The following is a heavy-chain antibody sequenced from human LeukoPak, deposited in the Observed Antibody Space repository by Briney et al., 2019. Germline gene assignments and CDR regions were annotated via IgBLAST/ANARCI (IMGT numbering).Heavy chain of an antibody. CDR2: IWYDGSNK. CDR3: AKDGPYLFGELLPY. J-gene: IGHJ4*02. Sequence: GGSLRLSCAASGFTFSSYGMHWVRQAPGKGLEWVAVIWYDGSNKYYADSVKGRFTISRDNSKNTLYLQMNSLRAEDTAVYYCAKDGPYLFGELLPYWGQGTLVTVSS. CDR1: GFTFSSYG. V-gene: IGHV3-33*06. D-gene: IGHD3-10*01.